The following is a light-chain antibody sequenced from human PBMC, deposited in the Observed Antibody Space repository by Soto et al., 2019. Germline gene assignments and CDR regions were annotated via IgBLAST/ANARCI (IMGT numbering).Light chain of an antibody. V-gene: IGKV4-1*01. CDR1: QSVFSNSKNKNY. Sequence: DIVMTQSPDSLAVSLVERATINCKSSQSVFSNSKNKNYFAWYQQKPGQPPKLLIYWASTRESGVPDRFSGSGSGTDFTLTISSLQAEDVAVYYCQQYFNTPHTFGQGTKLAIK. J-gene: IGKJ2*01. CDR3: QQYFNTPHT. CDR2: WAS.